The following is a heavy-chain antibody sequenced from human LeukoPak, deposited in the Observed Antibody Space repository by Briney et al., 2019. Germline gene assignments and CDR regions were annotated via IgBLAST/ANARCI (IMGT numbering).Heavy chain of an antibody. CDR3: ARLSGGYPDF. V-gene: IGHV4-39*01. J-gene: IGHJ4*02. CDR1: GGSISSSSYY. CDR2: IYYSGST. Sequence: PSETLSLTCTVSGGSISSSSYYWGWIRQPPGKGLEWIGSIYYSGSTYYNPSLKSRVTISVDTSKNQFSLKLSSVTAADTAVYYCARLSGGYPDFWGQGTLVTVSS. D-gene: IGHD1-26*01.